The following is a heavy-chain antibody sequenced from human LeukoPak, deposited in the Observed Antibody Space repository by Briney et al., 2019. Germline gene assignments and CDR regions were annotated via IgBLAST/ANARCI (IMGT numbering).Heavy chain of an antibody. CDR3: AREARYCSGGSCYGVYAFDI. J-gene: IGHJ3*02. CDR1: GFTFRSYA. CDR2: ISGSGGST. V-gene: IGHV3-23*01. D-gene: IGHD2-15*01. Sequence: PGGSLRLSCAASGFTFRSYAMSWVRQAPGKGLEWVSAISGSGGSTDYADSVKGRFTISRDNSKNTLYLQMNSLRAEDTAVYYCAREARYCSGGSCYGVYAFDIWGQGTMVTVSS.